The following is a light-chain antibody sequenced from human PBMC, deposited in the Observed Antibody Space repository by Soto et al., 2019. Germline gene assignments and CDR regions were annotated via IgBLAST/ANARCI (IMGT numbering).Light chain of an antibody. V-gene: IGKV3-11*01. CDR3: QQRSNWPLT. CDR2: DTS. Sequence: EIVMPQSPATLSVSPGERATLSCRASQSVSTYLAWYQQRPGQAPRLLIYDTSNRATGIPARFSGSGSGTDFTLTIISLEPEDFAVYYCQQRSNWPLTFGGGTKVDIK. J-gene: IGKJ4*01. CDR1: QSVSTY.